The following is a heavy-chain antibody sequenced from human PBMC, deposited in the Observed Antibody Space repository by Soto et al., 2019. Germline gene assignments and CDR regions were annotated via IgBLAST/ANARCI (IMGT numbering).Heavy chain of an antibody. CDR1: GYTFTSYP. V-gene: IGHV1-8*02. Sequence: GASVKVSCKASGYTFTSYPMHWVRQATGQGLEWMGWMNPNSGNTGYAQKFQGRVTMTRNTSISTAYMELSSLRSEDTAVYYCARGDYDYLFDYWGQGTLVTVSS. CDR2: MNPNSGNT. J-gene: IGHJ4*02. CDR3: ARGDYDYLFDY. D-gene: IGHD5-12*01.